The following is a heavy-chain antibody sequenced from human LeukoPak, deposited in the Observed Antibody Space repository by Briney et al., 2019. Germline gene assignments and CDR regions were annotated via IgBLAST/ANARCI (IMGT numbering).Heavy chain of an antibody. CDR2: IFDGKTI. D-gene: IGHD5-24*01. J-gene: IGHJ4*02. CDR3: ASGAWATRLNS. V-gene: IGHV4-34*12. Sequence: PSETLSLTCAVYGESLNSYYWTWIRQSPRKGLEWIGDIFDGKTINYNPSLKSRVTISAATSSQQFSLSLKSVTAADTAVYFCASGAWATRLNSWAQGALVIVSS. CDR1: GESLNSYY.